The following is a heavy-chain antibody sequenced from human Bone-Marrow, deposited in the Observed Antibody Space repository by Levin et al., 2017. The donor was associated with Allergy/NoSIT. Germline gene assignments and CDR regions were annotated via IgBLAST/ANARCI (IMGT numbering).Heavy chain of an antibody. CDR1: GDSVSSTRAA. CDR2: TYYLSKWNN. V-gene: IGHV6-1*01. D-gene: IGHD6-6*01. Sequence: SQTLSLPCAISGDSVSSTRAAWNWVRLSPSRGLEWLGRTYYLSKWNNDYAVSVKGRITVSPDTSKNQFSLQLNSVTPEDTAVYYCARSSLGSNWLDPWGQGTLVTVSS. CDR3: ARSSLGSNWLDP. J-gene: IGHJ5*02.